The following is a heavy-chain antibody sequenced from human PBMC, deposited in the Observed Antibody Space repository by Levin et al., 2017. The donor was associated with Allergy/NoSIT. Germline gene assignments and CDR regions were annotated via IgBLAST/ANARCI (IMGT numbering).Heavy chain of an antibody. V-gene: IGHV3-9*01. CDR2: ISWSSGGI. J-gene: IGHJ4*02. CDR1: GFTFDDYV. Sequence: GGSLRLSCAASGFTFDDYVMHWVRQAPGKGLEWVSGISWSSGGIGYADSVKGRFTISRDNAKNSLYLQMNNLRTEDTALYYCAKDLDYSFDYWGQGTLVTVSS. CDR3: AKDLDYSFDY. D-gene: IGHD4-11*01.